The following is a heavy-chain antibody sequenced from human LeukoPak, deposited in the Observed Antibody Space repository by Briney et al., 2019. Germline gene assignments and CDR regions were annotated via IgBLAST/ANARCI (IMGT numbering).Heavy chain of an antibody. CDR2: IDYSGST. D-gene: IGHD3-10*01. Sequence: SETLSLTCTVSGGSISSYYWSWIRQSPGKGLEWIGYIDYSGSTNYNPSLKSRVTMSVDTSKNQFSLKLSSVTAADTAVYYCARQEGLWFGELLSPGWFDPWGQGTLVTVSS. CDR1: GGSISSYY. V-gene: IGHV4-59*01. J-gene: IGHJ5*02. CDR3: ARQEGLWFGELLSPGWFDP.